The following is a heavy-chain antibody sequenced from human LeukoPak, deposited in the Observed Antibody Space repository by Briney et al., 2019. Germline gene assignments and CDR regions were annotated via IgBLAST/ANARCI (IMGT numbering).Heavy chain of an antibody. V-gene: IGHV4-39*01. CDR2: IYYSGST. J-gene: IGHJ4*02. D-gene: IGHD6-19*01. CDR3: ARGYTSGWYKYYFDY. Sequence: PSETLSLTCTVSGDSISSSSYYWGWIRQPPGKGLEWIGSIYYSGSTFYNPSLKSRVTISVDTSKNQFSLTLNSVTAADTAVFYCARGYTSGWYKYYFDYWGQGTLVTVSS. CDR1: GDSISSSSYY.